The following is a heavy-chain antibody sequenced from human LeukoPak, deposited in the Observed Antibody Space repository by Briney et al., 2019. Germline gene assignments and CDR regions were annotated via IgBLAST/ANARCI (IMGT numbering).Heavy chain of an antibody. CDR1: GYTFTKYD. D-gene: IGHD4-17*01. CDR2: MDPKSGNT. J-gene: IGHJ4*02. Sequence: GASVKVSFKASGYTFTKYDTNWVRQATGQGREWMGWMDPKSGNTGYAQKFQGRVTMTRNTSISTAYMELSSLRSEDTAVYYCARGLAATDDYGDYVYYFDYWGQGTLVTVSS. CDR3: ARGLAATDDYGDYVYYFDY. V-gene: IGHV1-8*01.